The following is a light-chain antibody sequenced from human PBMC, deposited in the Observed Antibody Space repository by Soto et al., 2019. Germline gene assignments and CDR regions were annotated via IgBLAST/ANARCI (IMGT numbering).Light chain of an antibody. J-gene: IGKJ4*01. CDR1: QGVSSY. Sequence: EIVLTQSPATLSLSPGERATISCRASQGVSSYLAWYQQKPGQAPRLLIYDASNRATGIPARFSGSGPGTDFTLTISSLEPEDFAVYYCQQRLTFGGGTKVDIK. CDR2: DAS. CDR3: QQRLT. V-gene: IGKV3D-11*01.